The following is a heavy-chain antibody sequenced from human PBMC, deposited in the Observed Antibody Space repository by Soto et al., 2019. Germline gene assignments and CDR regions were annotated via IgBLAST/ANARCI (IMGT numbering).Heavy chain of an antibody. CDR3: ARGGRVQLERRIYYYGMDV. D-gene: IGHD1-1*01. V-gene: IGHV1-18*01. J-gene: IGHJ6*02. CDR1: GYTFPACV. CDR2: ISAYNGNT. Sequence: ASVKVSCKASGYTFPACVITWLRKAPGQGLEWMGWISAYNGNTNYAQKLQGRVTMTTDTSTSTVYMELSSLRSEDTAVYYCARGGRVQLERRIYYYGMDVWGQGTTVTVSS.